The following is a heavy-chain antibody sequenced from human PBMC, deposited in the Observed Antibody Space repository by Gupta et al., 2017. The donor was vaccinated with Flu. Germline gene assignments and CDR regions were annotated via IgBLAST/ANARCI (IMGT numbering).Heavy chain of an antibody. D-gene: IGHD3-3*01. CDR2: IYFRGNT. CDR3: VRDTGGHDFRFDS. V-gene: IGHV4-4*07. CDR1: GDSMRSSF. J-gene: IGHJ4*02. Sequence: QVHLEESGPGLVRPSETLSLTCSVSGDSMRSSFWSWIRQPAGKEPEWIGRIYFRGNTYFNPSLKSRVNMTVDPSKNQFSLKLSSVTAADTAVYYCVRDTGGHDFRFDSWGQGALVTVSS.